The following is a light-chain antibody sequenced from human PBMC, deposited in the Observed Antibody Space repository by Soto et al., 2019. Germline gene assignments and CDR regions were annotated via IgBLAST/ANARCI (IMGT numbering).Light chain of an antibody. Sequence: QSVLXQPPSASSTPGQRVTISCSGSYSNIGTFYVYWYQLLPGSAPRLLVYLDHQRPSGVPDRFSGSKSGTSASLAISGLRSEDEGDYFCAAWDDGLNAYVFGTGTKVSVL. CDR1: YSNIGTFY. V-gene: IGLV1-47*02. CDR2: LDH. J-gene: IGLJ1*01. CDR3: AAWDDGLNAYV.